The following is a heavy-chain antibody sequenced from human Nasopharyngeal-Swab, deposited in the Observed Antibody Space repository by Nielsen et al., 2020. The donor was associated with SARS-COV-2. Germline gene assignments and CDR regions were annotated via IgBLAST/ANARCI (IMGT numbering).Heavy chain of an antibody. CDR2: ISYDGSNK. D-gene: IGHD2-15*01. CDR3: ARDNAIVVVVAATLNY. Sequence: GESLKISCAAPGFTFSSYAMHWVRQAPGKGLEWVAVISYDGSNKYYADSVKGRFTISRDNSKNTLYLQMNSLRAEDTAVYYCARDNAIVVVVAATLNYWGQGTLVTVSS. V-gene: IGHV3-30-3*01. J-gene: IGHJ4*02. CDR1: GFTFSSYA.